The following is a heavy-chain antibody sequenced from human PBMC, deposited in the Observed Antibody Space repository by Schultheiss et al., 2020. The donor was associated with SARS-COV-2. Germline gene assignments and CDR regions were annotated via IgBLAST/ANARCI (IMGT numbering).Heavy chain of an antibody. Sequence: SETLSLTCTVSGGSISSSSYYWGWIRQPPGKGLEWIGSIYYSGSTYYNPSLKSRVTISVDTSKNQFSLKLSSVTAADTAVYYCAKPRIQLWSYYGMDVWGQGTTVTVSS. V-gene: IGHV4-39*01. CDR3: AKPRIQLWSYYGMDV. J-gene: IGHJ6*02. D-gene: IGHD5-18*01. CDR2: IYYSGST. CDR1: GGSISSSSYY.